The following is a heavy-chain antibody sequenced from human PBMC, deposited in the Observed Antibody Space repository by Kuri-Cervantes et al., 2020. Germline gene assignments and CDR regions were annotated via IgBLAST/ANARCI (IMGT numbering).Heavy chain of an antibody. CDR1: GFTFSSYG. Sequence: GESLKISCAASGFTFSSYGMHWARQAPGKGLEWVSYISSSSSTIYYADSVRGRFTISRDNAKNSLYLQMNSLRDEDTAVHYCARSSGYESHYYYYYYGMDVWGQGTTVTVSS. V-gene: IGHV3-48*02. CDR2: ISSSSSTI. CDR3: ARSSGYESHYYYYYYGMDV. D-gene: IGHD5-12*01. J-gene: IGHJ6*02.